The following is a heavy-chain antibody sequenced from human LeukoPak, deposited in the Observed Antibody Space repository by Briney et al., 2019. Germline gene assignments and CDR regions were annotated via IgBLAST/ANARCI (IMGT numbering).Heavy chain of an antibody. CDR3: ARVGYYASGPFSYFDY. D-gene: IGHD3-10*01. CDR1: GFTFSGYA. CDR2: ISYDGSNE. V-gene: IGHV3-30-3*01. J-gene: IGHJ4*02. Sequence: PGRPLRLSCAASGFTFSGYAMHWVRQAPGKGLEWVAVISYDGSNEYYADSVKGRFTISRDNSKNTLYLQMNSLSVEDTAVYYCARVGYYASGPFSYFDYWGQGTLVTVSS.